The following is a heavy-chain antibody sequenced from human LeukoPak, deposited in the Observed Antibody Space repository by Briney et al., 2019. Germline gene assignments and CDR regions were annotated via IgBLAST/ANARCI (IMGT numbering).Heavy chain of an antibody. V-gene: IGHV4-4*07. J-gene: IGHJ6*03. CDR3: ARGGSSSAYYYYYMDV. Sequence: SETLSLTCTVSGSSISSYYWSWIRQPPGKGPEWIGRIYTSGSTNYNPSLKSRVAMSVDTSKNQCSLKLSSVTAADTAVYYCARGGSSSAYYYYYMDVWGKGTTVTVSS. CDR2: IYTSGST. CDR1: GSSISSYY. D-gene: IGHD6-6*01.